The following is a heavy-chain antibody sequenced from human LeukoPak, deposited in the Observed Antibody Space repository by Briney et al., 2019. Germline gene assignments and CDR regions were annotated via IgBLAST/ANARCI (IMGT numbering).Heavy chain of an antibody. D-gene: IGHD2-2*01. V-gene: IGHV3-30*04. Sequence: GGSLRLSCAASGFTFSSYAMHWVRQAQGKGLEWVAVISYDGSNKYYVDSVKRRFTISRDNSKNTLYLQMNSLRAEDTAVYYCAREYCSSSSCLYGMDVWGKGTTVTVSS. CDR1: GFTFSSYA. J-gene: IGHJ6*04. CDR2: ISYDGSNK. CDR3: AREYCSSSSCLYGMDV.